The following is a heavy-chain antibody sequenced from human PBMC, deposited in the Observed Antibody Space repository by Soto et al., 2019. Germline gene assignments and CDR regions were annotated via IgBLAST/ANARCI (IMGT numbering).Heavy chain of an antibody. CDR1: GGSVSGGSYQ. CDR2: VHFSGGT. Sequence: PSETLSLTCSVSGGSVSGGSYQWTWIRQAPGKGLEWIGYVHFSGGTNYNPSLESRVTISIDTSRDQFSLKLTSLTAADTAVYFCARDNMATFDYHYYGMDVWGQGTKVTVSS. D-gene: IGHD5-12*01. CDR3: ARDNMATFDYHYYGMDV. V-gene: IGHV4-61*01. J-gene: IGHJ6*02.